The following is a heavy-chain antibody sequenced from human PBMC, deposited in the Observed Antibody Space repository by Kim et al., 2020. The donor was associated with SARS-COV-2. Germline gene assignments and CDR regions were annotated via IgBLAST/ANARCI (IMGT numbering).Heavy chain of an antibody. Sequence: ASVKVSCKASGYRFSDYFLNWVRQAPGHGLEWMGYINPNGGVTFYAQKFQGRVTLTSDRSISTVYMEMNGLTSEDAGVYYCARVGITFDVWGQGTTLTVS. CDR2: INPNGGVT. CDR1: GYRFSDYF. V-gene: IGHV1-2*02. J-gene: IGHJ6*02. D-gene: IGHD3-16*01. CDR3: ARVGITFDV.